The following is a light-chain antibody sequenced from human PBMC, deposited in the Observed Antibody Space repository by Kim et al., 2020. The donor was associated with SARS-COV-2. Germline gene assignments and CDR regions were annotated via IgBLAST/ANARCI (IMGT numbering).Light chain of an antibody. J-gene: IGKJ1*01. V-gene: IGKV3-20*01. CDR2: GAS. CDR3: QQYGSSPWT. Sequence: PGERATLSCRSSQSVSSYLAWYQQKPGQPPTLLVYGASNRATDIPARFSGSGSGTDFTLTISRLEPEDFVVYYCQQYGSSPWTFGQGTKVDIK. CDR1: QSVSSY.